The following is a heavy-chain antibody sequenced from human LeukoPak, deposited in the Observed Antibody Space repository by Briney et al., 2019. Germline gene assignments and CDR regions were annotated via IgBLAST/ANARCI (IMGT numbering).Heavy chain of an antibody. CDR2: IYYSGST. CDR1: GGSISSSSYY. Sequence: SETLSLTCTVSGGSISSSSYYWGWIRQPPGKGLEWIGSIYYSGSTYYNPSLKSRVTISVDTSKNQFSLKLSSVTAADTAVYYCASGPSGNPDYWGQGTLVTVSS. V-gene: IGHV4-39*07. J-gene: IGHJ4*02. D-gene: IGHD3-10*01. CDR3: ASGPSGNPDY.